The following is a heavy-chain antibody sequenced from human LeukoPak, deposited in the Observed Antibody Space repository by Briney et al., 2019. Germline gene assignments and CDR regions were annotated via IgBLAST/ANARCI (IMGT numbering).Heavy chain of an antibody. CDR2: INHSGST. Sequence: PSETLSLTCAVYGGSFSGYYWSWIRQPPGKGLEWSGEINHSGSTNYNPSLKSRVTISVDTSKNQFSLKLSSVTAADTAVYYCARVYDSSGDAFDIWGQGTMVTVSS. J-gene: IGHJ3*02. V-gene: IGHV4-34*01. CDR1: GGSFSGYY. D-gene: IGHD3-22*01. CDR3: ARVYDSSGDAFDI.